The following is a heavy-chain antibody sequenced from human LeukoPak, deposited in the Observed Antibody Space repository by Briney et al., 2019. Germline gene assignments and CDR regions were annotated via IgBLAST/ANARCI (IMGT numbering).Heavy chain of an antibody. D-gene: IGHD3-22*01. J-gene: IGHJ4*02. V-gene: IGHV4-59*08. CDR1: GVSMTTYY. Sequence: SETLSLTCTVSGVSMTTYYWSWIRQPPGKGLEWIGYIFYSGSTNYNPSLKSRVTLSVDTSKNQFSLRLSSVTAADTAVYYCARLQFGSGDYHEVDYWGQGTLVTVPS. CDR2: IFYSGST. CDR3: ARLQFGSGDYHEVDY.